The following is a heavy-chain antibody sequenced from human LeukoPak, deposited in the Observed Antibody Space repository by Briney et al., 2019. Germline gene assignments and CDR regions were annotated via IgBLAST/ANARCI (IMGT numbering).Heavy chain of an antibody. J-gene: IGHJ4*02. V-gene: IGHV4-39*01. CDR2: IYYSGIT. D-gene: IGHD3-22*01. CDR3: ARLPENYYDSSGYYLFDY. Sequence: PSETLSLTCTVSGGSISSISYYGRWIRQPPGEGVEWIGSIYYSGITHYNPSLKSRVTISVDTSKNQFSLKVSSVTAADTAVYYCARLPENYYDSSGYYLFDYWGQGTLVTVSS. CDR1: GGSISSISYY.